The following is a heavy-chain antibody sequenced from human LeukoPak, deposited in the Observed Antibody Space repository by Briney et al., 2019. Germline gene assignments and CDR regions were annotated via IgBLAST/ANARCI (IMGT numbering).Heavy chain of an antibody. CDR1: GGTFSSYA. D-gene: IGHD2-2*01. V-gene: IGHV1-69*04. CDR3: ARGADIVVVPAVTTLGLYFDY. CDR2: IIPILCIA. J-gene: IGHJ4*02. Sequence: SVKVSCKASGGTFSSYAISWVRQAPGQGLEWMGRIIPILCIANYAQKFQGRVTITAAKSTSTAYMELSSLRSEDTAVYYCARGADIVVVPAVTTLGLYFDYWGQGTLVTVSS.